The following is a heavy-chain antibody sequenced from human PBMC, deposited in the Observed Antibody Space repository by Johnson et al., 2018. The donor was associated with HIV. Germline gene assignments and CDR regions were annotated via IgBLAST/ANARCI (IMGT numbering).Heavy chain of an antibody. J-gene: IGHJ3*02. Sequence: EVQLVESGGGLVQPGGSLRLSCAASGFTVSSNYMSWVRQAPGKGLEWVSAISGSGGSTYYADSVKGRFTISRDNSKNTLYLQMNSLRAEDTAVYYCAKDRLFGFRNDAFDIWGQGTMVTVSS. CDR1: GFTVSSNY. CDR3: AKDRLFGFRNDAFDI. CDR2: ISGSGGST. V-gene: IGHV3-23*04. D-gene: IGHD3-16*01.